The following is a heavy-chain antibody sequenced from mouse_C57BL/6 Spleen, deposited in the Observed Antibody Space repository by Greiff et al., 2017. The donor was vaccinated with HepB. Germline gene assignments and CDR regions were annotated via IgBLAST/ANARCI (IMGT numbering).Heavy chain of an antibody. CDR3: ARLWLRDAMDY. CDR2: IDPSDSYT. CDR1: GYTFTSYW. V-gene: IGHV1-69*01. D-gene: IGHD2-2*01. Sequence: QVQLQQSGAELVMPGASVKLSCKASGYTFTSYWMHWVKQRPEQGLEWIGEIDPSDSYTNYNQKFKGKSTLTVDKSSSTAYMQLSSLTSEDSAVYYCARLWLRDAMDYWGQGTSVTVSS. J-gene: IGHJ4*01.